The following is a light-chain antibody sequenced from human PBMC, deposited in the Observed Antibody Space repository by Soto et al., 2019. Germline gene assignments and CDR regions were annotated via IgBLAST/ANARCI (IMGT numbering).Light chain of an antibody. CDR1: SSDVCAYNH. V-gene: IGLV2-8*01. J-gene: IGLJ2*01. CDR2: EVS. Sequence: QSALTQPPSASVSPGQSVTISCTGTSSDVCAYNHVSWYQQHPGKAPKLILYEVSKRPSGVPDRFSGSKSGNTASLTVSGLQAEDEANYYCSSYAGSNNFVFGGGTKLTVL. CDR3: SSYAGSNNFV.